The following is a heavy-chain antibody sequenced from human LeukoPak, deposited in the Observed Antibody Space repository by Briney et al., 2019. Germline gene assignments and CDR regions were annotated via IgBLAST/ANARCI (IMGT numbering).Heavy chain of an antibody. J-gene: IGHJ3*02. Sequence: SQTLTLTCTVSGGSISSGGYYWSWIRQHPGKGLEWIGYIYYSGSTYYNPSLKSRVTISVDTSKNQLSLKLSSVTAADTAVYYCARGSYDFWSGYSDAFDIWGQGTMVTVSS. D-gene: IGHD3-3*01. CDR3: ARGSYDFWSGYSDAFDI. CDR1: GGSISSGGYY. CDR2: IYYSGST. V-gene: IGHV4-31*03.